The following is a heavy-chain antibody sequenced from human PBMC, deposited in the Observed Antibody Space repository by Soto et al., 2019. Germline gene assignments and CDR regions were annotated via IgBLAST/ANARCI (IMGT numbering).Heavy chain of an antibody. V-gene: IGHV4-59*01. CDR2: IYYSGST. Sequence: SETLSLTCTVSGGSISRSYWSWIRQPPGKGLEWIGYIYYSGSTNYNPSLKSRVTISVDTSKNQFSLKLSSVTAADTAVYYCARDLGDTAMVHPDAFDIWGQGTMVTVS. D-gene: IGHD5-18*01. CDR3: ARDLGDTAMVHPDAFDI. CDR1: GGSISRSY. J-gene: IGHJ3*02.